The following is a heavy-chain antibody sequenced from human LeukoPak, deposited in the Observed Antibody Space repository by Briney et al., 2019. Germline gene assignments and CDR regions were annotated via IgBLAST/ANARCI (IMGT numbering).Heavy chain of an antibody. CDR1: GGSISSGSYY. CDR2: IYTSGST. V-gene: IGHV4-61*02. Sequence: SQTLSLTCTVSGGSISSGSYYWSWIRQPAGKGLEWIGRIYTSGSTNYNPSLKSRVTISVDTSKNQFSLKLSSVTAADTAVYYCARGPGELSLFYFDYWGQGTLVTVSS. CDR3: ARGPGELSLFYFDY. J-gene: IGHJ4*02. D-gene: IGHD3-16*02.